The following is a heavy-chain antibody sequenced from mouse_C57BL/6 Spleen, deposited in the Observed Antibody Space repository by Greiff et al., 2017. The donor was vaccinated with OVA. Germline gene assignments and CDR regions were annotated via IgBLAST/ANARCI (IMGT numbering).Heavy chain of an antibody. Sequence: EVQLKQSGPVLVKPGASVKMSCKASGYTFTDYYMNWVKQSHGKSLEWIGVINPYNGGTSYNQKFKGKATLTVDKSSSTAYMELNSLTSEDSAVYYCASPCYYGSSYEYYAMDYWGQGTSVTVSS. CDR1: GYTFTDYY. CDR2: INPYNGGT. D-gene: IGHD1-1*01. J-gene: IGHJ4*01. V-gene: IGHV1-19*01. CDR3: ASPCYYGSSYEYYAMDY.